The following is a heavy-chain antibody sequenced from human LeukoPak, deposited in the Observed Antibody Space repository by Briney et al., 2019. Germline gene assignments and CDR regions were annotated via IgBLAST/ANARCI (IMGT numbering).Heavy chain of an antibody. V-gene: IGHV3-7*03. Sequence: PGGSLRLSCAASGFTFSSYWMSWVRQAPGKGLEWVANIKQDGSEKYYVDSVKGRFTISRDNAKNSLYLQMNSLRAEDTAVYYWARTLYFDIFAGYSPTPYYFDYWGQGTLVTVSS. CDR3: ARTLYFDIFAGYSPTPYYFDY. CDR2: IKQDGSEK. D-gene: IGHD3-9*01. J-gene: IGHJ4*02. CDR1: GFTFSSYW.